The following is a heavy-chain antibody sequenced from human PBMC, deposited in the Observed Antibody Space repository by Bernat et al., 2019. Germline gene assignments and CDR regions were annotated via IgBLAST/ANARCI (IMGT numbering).Heavy chain of an antibody. Sequence: QVQLQESGPGLVKPSETLSLTCTVSGGSISSYYWSWIRQPPGKGLEWIGYIYYSGSTNYNPSLKSRVTISVDTSKNQFSLKLSPVTAADTAGYYCAGAGGSGSSGWFDPWGQGTLVTVSS. V-gene: IGHV4-59*01. J-gene: IGHJ5*02. CDR1: GGSISSYY. D-gene: IGHD3-10*01. CDR2: IYYSGST. CDR3: AGAGGSGSSGWFDP.